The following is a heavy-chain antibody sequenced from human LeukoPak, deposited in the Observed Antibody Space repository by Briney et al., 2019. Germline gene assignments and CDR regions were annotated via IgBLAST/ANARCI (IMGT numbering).Heavy chain of an antibody. J-gene: IGHJ6*02. CDR3: ARGGGLDV. V-gene: IGHV3-7*03. CDR2: INHNGNVN. Sequence: PGGSLRLSCAASGFTVSSNYMSWVRQAPGKGLEWVASINHNGNVNYYVDSVKGRFTISRDNAKNSLYLQMSNLRAEGTAVYFCARGGGLDVWGQGATVTVSS. D-gene: IGHD3-16*01. CDR1: GFTVSSNY.